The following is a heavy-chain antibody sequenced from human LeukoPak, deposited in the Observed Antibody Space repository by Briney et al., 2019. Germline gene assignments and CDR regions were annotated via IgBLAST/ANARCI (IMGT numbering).Heavy chain of an antibody. Sequence: GESLKISCKGSGYSFTSYWIGWVRQMLGKGLEWMGIIYPGDSDTRYSPSFQGQVTISADKSISTAYLQWSSLKASDTAMYYCARLRVTAQGATTGLDYWGQGTLVTVSS. V-gene: IGHV5-51*01. CDR1: GYSFTSYW. J-gene: IGHJ4*02. D-gene: IGHD1-26*01. CDR2: IYPGDSDT. CDR3: ARLRVTAQGATTGLDY.